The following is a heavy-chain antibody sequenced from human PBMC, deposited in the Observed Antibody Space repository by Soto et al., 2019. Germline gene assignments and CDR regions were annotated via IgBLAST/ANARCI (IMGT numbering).Heavy chain of an antibody. CDR1: GYTLTELS. CDR3: ATIPFLRYSGTYLSFTDNY. V-gene: IGHV1-24*01. J-gene: IGHJ4*02. CDR2: FDAEVGET. D-gene: IGHD1-26*01. Sequence: QVQLVQSGAEVKKPGASVKVSCKVSGYTLTELSMHWVRQAPGKGLEWMGGFDAEVGETMYAQKFQGRVTMTEDTAAEAANXELSSLRSDDTAVYYCATIPFLRYSGTYLSFTDNYWGQGTLVTVSS.